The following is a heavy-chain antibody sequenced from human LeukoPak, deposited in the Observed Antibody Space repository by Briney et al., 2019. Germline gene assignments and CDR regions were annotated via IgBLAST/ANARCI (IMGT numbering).Heavy chain of an antibody. CDR1: GFTFSSYS. Sequence: QTGGSLRLSCAASGFTFSSYSMNWVRQAPGKGLEWVSYISSSSSTIYYADSVKGRFTISRDNAKNSLYLQMNSLRAEDTAVYYCAKDRFGELLSYFDYWGQGTLVTVSS. CDR2: ISSSSSTI. D-gene: IGHD3-10*01. J-gene: IGHJ4*02. CDR3: AKDRFGELLSYFDY. V-gene: IGHV3-48*01.